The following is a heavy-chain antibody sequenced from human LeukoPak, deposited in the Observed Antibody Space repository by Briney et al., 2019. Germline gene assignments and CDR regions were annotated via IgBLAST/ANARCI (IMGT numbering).Heavy chain of an antibody. V-gene: IGHV4-39*01. D-gene: IGHD5-24*01. CDR3: ASLEAMAEDAFDI. J-gene: IGHJ3*02. CDR2: IYYSGST. CDR1: GGSISSSSYY. Sequence: SETLSLTCTVSGGSISSSSYYWGWIRQPPGKGLEWIGSIYYSGSTYYNPSLKSRVIISVDTSKNQFSLKLSSVTAADTAVYYCASLEAMAEDAFDIWGQGTMVTVSS.